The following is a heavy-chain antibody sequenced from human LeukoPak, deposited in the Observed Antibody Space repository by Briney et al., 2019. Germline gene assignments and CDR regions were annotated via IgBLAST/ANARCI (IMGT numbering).Heavy chain of an antibody. V-gene: IGHV3-23*01. D-gene: IGHD6-19*01. Sequence: PGGSLRLSCAASGFTFSSYGMHWVRQAPGKGLEWVSAISGSGGSTYYADSVKGRFTISRDNSKNTLYLQMNSLRAEDTAVYYCAKDEWYSSGWYDRGYYYGMDVWGQGTTVTVSS. CDR3: AKDEWYSSGWYDRGYYYGMDV. J-gene: IGHJ6*02. CDR1: GFTFSSYG. CDR2: ISGSGGST.